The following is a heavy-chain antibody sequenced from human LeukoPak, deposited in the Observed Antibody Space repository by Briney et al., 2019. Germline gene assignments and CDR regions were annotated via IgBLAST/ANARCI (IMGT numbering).Heavy chain of an antibody. Sequence: ASVKVSCKASGYTFTSYAISWVRQVPGQGLEWMGWISVYSGKTDYPQKVQDRVTMTRDTSISTAYMELSRLRSDDTAVYYCARVPATYDFWSGYYLDYWGQGTLVTVSS. CDR1: GYTFTSYA. J-gene: IGHJ4*02. CDR3: ARVPATYDFWSGYYLDY. CDR2: ISVYSGKT. V-gene: IGHV1-18*01. D-gene: IGHD3-3*01.